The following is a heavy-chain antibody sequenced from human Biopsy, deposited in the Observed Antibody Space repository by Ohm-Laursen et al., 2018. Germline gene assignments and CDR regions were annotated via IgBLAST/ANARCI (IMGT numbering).Heavy chain of an antibody. J-gene: IGHJ6*02. Sequence: GTLSLTCTVSGGSISSDYWSWIRQTPGKGLEWIGYIYYSGSTNYNPSLKSRVTISVNTSKNQFSLRLNSVTAADTAVYYCARATNSTGWPYYYFYGMDVWGQGATVTVSS. D-gene: IGHD2/OR15-2a*01. CDR1: GGSISSDY. V-gene: IGHV4-59*01. CDR3: ARATNSTGWPYYYFYGMDV. CDR2: IYYSGST.